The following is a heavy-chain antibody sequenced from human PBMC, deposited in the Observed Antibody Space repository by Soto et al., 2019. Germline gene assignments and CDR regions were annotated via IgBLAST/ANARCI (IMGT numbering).Heavy chain of an antibody. CDR3: AHSPAPRVYFQH. CDR2: IYWDDGK. V-gene: IGHV2-5*02. CDR1: GFSLNTGGVT. D-gene: IGHD3-10*01. Sequence: GSGPTLEPTQTLTLTCVFSGFSLNTGGVTVGWIRQPPGKALEWVALIYWDDGKRYSPSLKSRLTITKETSRNQVVPTMTNVDPEDTATYFCAHSPAPRVYFQHWGEGTLVTVSS. J-gene: IGHJ1*01.